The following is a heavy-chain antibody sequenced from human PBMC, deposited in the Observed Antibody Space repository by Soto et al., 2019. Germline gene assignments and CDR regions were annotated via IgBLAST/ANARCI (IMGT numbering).Heavy chain of an antibody. Sequence: EVQLVESGGGLVQPGGSLRLSCAASGFTFSSYWMHWVRQAPGKGLVWVSRINSDGSSTSYADSVKGRCTISRDNAKNTLYLQMNRLRAEDTAVYYCARDRGTYPEYFDYWGQGTLVTVSS. CDR1: GFTFSSYW. D-gene: IGHD1-26*01. V-gene: IGHV3-74*01. CDR2: INSDGSST. CDR3: ARDRGTYPEYFDY. J-gene: IGHJ4*02.